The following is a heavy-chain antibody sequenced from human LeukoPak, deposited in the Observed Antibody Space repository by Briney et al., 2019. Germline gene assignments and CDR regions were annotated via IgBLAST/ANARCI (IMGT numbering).Heavy chain of an antibody. J-gene: IGHJ3*02. D-gene: IGHD3-10*01. CDR1: GYSISSGYY. V-gene: IGHV4-38-2*02. CDR2: IYHSGST. Sequence: SETLSLTCTVSGYSISSGYYWGWIRQPPGKGLEWIGSIYHSGSTYYNPSLKSRVTISVDTSKNQFSLKLSSVTAADTAVYYCARVRFGDAFDIWGQGTMVTVSS. CDR3: ARVRFGDAFDI.